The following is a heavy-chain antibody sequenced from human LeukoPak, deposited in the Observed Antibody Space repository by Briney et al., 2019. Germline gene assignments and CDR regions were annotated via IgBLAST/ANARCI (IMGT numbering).Heavy chain of an antibody. CDR1: GFTLNDYW. J-gene: IGHJ4*02. V-gene: IGHV3-7*01. D-gene: IGHD1-26*01. CDR3: ARDKKVGPTTLDY. Sequence: PGGSLRLSCAASGFTLNDYWMSWVRQSPERGLEWVANIKQDGSEKYYVDSVKGRFTISRDNAQNSLYLQMTGLRADDTALYYCARDKKVGPTTLDYWGQGTLVTDSS. CDR2: IKQDGSEK.